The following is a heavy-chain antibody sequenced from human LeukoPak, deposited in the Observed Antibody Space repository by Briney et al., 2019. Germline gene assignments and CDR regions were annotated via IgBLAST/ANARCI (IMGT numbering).Heavy chain of an antibody. D-gene: IGHD3-10*01. CDR3: AKGYYYGSGSYYIEW. V-gene: IGHV3-7*01. CDR2: IKQDGSEK. Sequence: GGSLRLSCAASGFTFSSYWMSWVRQAPGKGLEWVANIKQDGSEKFYVDSVKGRFTISRDNAKNSLYLQMNSLRAEDTAVYYCAKGYYYGSGSYYIEWWSEGTLVTVSS. CDR1: GFTFSSYW. J-gene: IGHJ4*02.